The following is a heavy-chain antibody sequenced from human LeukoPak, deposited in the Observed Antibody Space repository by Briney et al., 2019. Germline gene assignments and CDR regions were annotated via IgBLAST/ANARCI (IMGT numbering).Heavy chain of an antibody. V-gene: IGHV3-33*01. D-gene: IGHD2-8*02. CDR3: ARDSRYGYWYYFDY. J-gene: IGHJ4*02. CDR2: IWYDGSNK. Sequence: GGSLRLSCAASGFTFSSYGMHWVRQAPGKGLEWVAVIWYDGSNKYYADSVKGRFTISRDNSKNTLYLQMNSLRAEDTAVYYCARDSRYGYWYYFDYWGQGTLVTVSS. CDR1: GFTFSSYG.